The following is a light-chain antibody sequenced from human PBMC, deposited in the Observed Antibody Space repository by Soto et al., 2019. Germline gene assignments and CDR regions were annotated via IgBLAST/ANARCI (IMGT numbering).Light chain of an antibody. Sequence: IQMTQSPSSLSATVGDRVTITCRASRDVSSYLVWYQQKPGRAPRLLIYAASTLQVGVPSRFSGSGSGTDFTLTIISLQPEDFATYYCLQSFNSPYTFGQGTTVDVK. CDR3: LQSFNSPYT. CDR1: RDVSSY. CDR2: AAS. J-gene: IGKJ2*01. V-gene: IGKV1-39*01.